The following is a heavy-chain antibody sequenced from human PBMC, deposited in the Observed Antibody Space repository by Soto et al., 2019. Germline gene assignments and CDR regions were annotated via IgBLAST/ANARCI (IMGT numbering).Heavy chain of an antibody. CDR1: GFDFSRYA. CDR2: ISGSGADT. J-gene: IGHJ4*01. CDR3: ATHLLFGVISKPPTDY. Sequence: GGALRLSCAASGFDFSRYAMSWVRQTPGKGLEWVSSISGSGADTYYADSVKGRFTISRHSSKNTLYLQMNSLRAEDTAVYYCATHLLFGVISKPPTDYWGHGTLVTVSS. V-gene: IGHV3-23*01. D-gene: IGHD3-3*01.